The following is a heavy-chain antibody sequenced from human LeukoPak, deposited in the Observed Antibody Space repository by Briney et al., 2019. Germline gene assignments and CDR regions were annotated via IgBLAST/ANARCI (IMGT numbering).Heavy chain of an antibody. V-gene: IGHV3-23*01. CDR3: ARDLGEMATTEAFDY. Sequence: PGGSLRLSCAASGFTFSSYAMSWVRQAPGKGLEWVSAISGSGGSTYYADSVKGRFTISRDNSKNTLYLQMNSLRAEDTAVYYCARDLGEMATTEAFDYWGQGTLVTVSS. CDR2: ISGSGGST. CDR1: GFTFSSYA. J-gene: IGHJ4*02. D-gene: IGHD5-24*01.